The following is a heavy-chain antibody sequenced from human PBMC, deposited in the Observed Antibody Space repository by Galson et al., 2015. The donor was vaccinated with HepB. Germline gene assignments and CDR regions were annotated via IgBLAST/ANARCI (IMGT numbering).Heavy chain of an antibody. CDR3: ARGRDGYKTYFDY. V-gene: IGHV1-2*06. CDR1: GYTFTGYY. D-gene: IGHD5-24*01. J-gene: IGHJ4*02. CDR2: INPNSGGT. Sequence: SVKVSCKASGYTFTGYYMHWVRQAPGQGLEWMGRINPNSGGTNYAQKFQGRVTMTRDTSISTAYMELSRLRSDDTAVYYCARGRDGYKTYFDYWGQGTLVTVSS.